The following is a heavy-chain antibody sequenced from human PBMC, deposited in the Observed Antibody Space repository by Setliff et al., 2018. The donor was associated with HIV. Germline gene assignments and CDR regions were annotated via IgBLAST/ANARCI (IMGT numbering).Heavy chain of an antibody. CDR1: GGSISSGYYY. V-gene: IGHV4-31*03. CDR3: ARVLNPSDASDI. CDR2: IYYSGSS. J-gene: IGHJ3*02. Sequence: KTSETLSLTCSVSGGSISSGYYYWSWIRQHPGKGLEWIGYIYYSGSSYYNPSLKSRVTISVDTSKNQFSVKLSSVTAADTAVYYCARVLNPSDASDIWGQGTMVTVSS.